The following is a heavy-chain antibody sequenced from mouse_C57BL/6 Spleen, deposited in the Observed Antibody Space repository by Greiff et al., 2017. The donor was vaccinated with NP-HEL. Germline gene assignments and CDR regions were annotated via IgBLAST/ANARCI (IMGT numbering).Heavy chain of an antibody. J-gene: IGHJ1*03. CDR3: AREDGTYWYFDV. CDR2: INPGSGGT. D-gene: IGHD2-1*01. CDR1: GYAFTNYL. V-gene: IGHV1-54*01. Sequence: QVQLQQSGAELVRPGTSVKVSCKASGYAFTNYLIEWVKQRPGQGLEWIGVINPGSGGTNYNEKFKGKATLTADQSSSTAYMQLSSLTSEDSAVYFCAREDGTYWYFDVWGTGTTVTVSS.